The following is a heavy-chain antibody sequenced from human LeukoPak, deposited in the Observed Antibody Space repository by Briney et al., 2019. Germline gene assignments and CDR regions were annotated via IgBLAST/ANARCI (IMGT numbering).Heavy chain of an antibody. D-gene: IGHD2-2*01. CDR2: IYYSGST. Sequence: PSETLSLTCTVSGGSTSSYYWSWIRQPPGKGLEWIGYIYYSGSTNYNPSLKSRVTISVDTSKNQFSLKLTSVTAADTAVYYCARGRAQLPYFDYWGQGTLVTVSS. J-gene: IGHJ4*02. V-gene: IGHV4-59*01. CDR3: ARGRAQLPYFDY. CDR1: GGSTSSYY.